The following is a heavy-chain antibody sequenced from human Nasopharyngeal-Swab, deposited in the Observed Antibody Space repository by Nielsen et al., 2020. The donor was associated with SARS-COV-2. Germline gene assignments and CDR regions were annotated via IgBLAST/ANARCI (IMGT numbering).Heavy chain of an antibody. CDR2: IKQDGSEK. CDR1: GFTFSSYW. V-gene: IGHV3-7*01. J-gene: IGHJ4*02. CDR3: ARGGGWYGFDY. D-gene: IGHD6-19*01. Sequence: GGSLRFSCAASGFTFSSYWMTWVRQAPGKGLEWVANIKQDGSEKYYVDSVKGRFSISSDNTKNSLYLQMNSLRAEDTAVYYCARGGGWYGFDYWGQGTLVTVSS.